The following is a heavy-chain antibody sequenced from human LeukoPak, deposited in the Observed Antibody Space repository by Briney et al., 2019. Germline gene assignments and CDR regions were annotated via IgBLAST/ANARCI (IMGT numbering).Heavy chain of an antibody. CDR1: GGTFSSYT. CDR3: AREGTGTPGIYYFDY. D-gene: IGHD1-1*01. CDR2: ISAYNGNT. Sequence: ASVKVSCKASGGTFSSYTISWVRQAPGQGLEWMGWISAYNGNTNYAQKLQGRVTMTTDTSTSTAYMELRSLRSDDTAVYYCAREGTGTPGIYYFDYWGQGTLVTVSS. V-gene: IGHV1-18*01. J-gene: IGHJ4*02.